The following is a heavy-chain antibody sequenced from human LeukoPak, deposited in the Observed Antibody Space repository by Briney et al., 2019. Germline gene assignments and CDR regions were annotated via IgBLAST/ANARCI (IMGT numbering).Heavy chain of an antibody. CDR3: ARVGDLYCSVGACFRRWFDY. V-gene: IGHV4-59*01. Sequence: PSETLSLSCTVSGGSISSYYWTWIRQPSGKGLEWIGYIYHSGSTNYNPSLKSRVTISVDTSKNQLSLKLSSVTAADTAVYYCARVGDLYCSVGACFRRWFDYWGQGTLVTVSS. CDR1: GGSISSYY. CDR2: IYHSGST. D-gene: IGHD2-15*01. J-gene: IGHJ4*02.